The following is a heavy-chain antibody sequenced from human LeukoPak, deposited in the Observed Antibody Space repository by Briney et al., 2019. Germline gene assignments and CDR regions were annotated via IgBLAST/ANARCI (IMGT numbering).Heavy chain of an antibody. CDR1: GYTFTSYG. CDR3: ARDSDYYDSGGYYPYFDY. CDR2: ISAYNGNT. V-gene: IGHV1-18*01. D-gene: IGHD3-22*01. J-gene: IGHJ4*02. Sequence: ASVKVSCKASGYTFTSYGISWVRQAPGQGLEWMGWISAYNGNTNCAQKLQGRVTMTTDTSTSTAYMEVRSLRSDDTAVYYCARDSDYYDSGGYYPYFDYWGQGTLVTVSS.